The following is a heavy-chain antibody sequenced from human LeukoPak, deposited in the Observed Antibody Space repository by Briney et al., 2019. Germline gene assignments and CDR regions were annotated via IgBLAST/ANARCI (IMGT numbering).Heavy chain of an antibody. D-gene: IGHD6-19*01. CDR3: ARVYSSGWYYHYYYYMDV. CDR1: GYTFTSYD. J-gene: IGHJ6*03. V-gene: IGHV1-8*01. Sequence: ASVKVSCKASGYTFTSYDINWVRQATGQGREWMGWMSPNSGNTGYAQKFQGRVTMTRNTSISTAYMELSSLRSEDTAVYYCARVYSSGWYYHYYYYMDVWGKGTTVTVSS. CDR2: MSPNSGNT.